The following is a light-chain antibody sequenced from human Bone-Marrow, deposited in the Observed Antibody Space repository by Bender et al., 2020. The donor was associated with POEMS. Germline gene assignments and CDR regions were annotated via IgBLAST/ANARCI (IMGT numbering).Light chain of an antibody. J-gene: IGLJ2*01. V-gene: IGLV2-14*01. Sequence: QSALTQPASVSGSPGQSVTISCSGTGSDVGRYRFVSWYQQHPGKVPKLMIYEVTERPSGVPDRFSGSKSGNTASLTISGLQAEDEADYYCTSHTTTIARVVFGGGTKLTVL. CDR2: EVT. CDR3: TSHTTTIARVV. CDR1: GSDVGRYRF.